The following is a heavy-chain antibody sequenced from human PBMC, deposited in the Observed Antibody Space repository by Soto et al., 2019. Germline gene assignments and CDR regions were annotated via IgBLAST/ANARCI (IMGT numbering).Heavy chain of an antibody. D-gene: IGHD3-10*01. CDR1: GFTFSSYS. J-gene: IGHJ6*03. Sequence: GGSLRLSCAASGFTFSSYSMNWVRQAPGKGLEWVSYISSSSTIYYADSVKGRFTISRDNAKNSLYLQMNSLRDEDTAVYYCARDYGSGSPYYYYYYMDVWGKGTTVTVSS. CDR2: ISSSSTI. CDR3: ARDYGSGSPYYYYYYMDV. V-gene: IGHV3-48*02.